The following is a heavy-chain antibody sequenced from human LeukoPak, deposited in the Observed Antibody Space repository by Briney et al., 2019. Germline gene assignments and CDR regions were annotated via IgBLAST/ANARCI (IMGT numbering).Heavy chain of an antibody. J-gene: IGHJ4*02. V-gene: IGHV3-74*01. CDR1: GFTFSSYS. D-gene: IGHD4-23*01. CDR3: ARGRPHGNDY. Sequence: GGSLRLSCAASGFTFSSYSMNWVRQAPGKGLEWVSRIASDGSSTTYADSVKGRFSISRDNAKNTLYLQMNSLRVEDTAVYYCARGRPHGNDYWGQGTLVTVFS. CDR2: IASDGSST.